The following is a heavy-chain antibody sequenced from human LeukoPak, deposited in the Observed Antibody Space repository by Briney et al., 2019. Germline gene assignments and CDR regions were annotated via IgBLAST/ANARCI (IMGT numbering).Heavy chain of an antibody. CDR1: GDSVSSNTVA. CDR3: ARGYYGMDV. J-gene: IGHJ6*02. Sequence: SQTLSLTCAISGDSVSSNTVAWNWVRQSPSRGLEWLARTFYRYKGNNEYALSVKSRITINPDTSKNQFSLQLDSVTPEDTAMYYCARGYYGMDVWGQGTTVTVSS. CDR2: TFYRYKGNN. V-gene: IGHV6-1*01.